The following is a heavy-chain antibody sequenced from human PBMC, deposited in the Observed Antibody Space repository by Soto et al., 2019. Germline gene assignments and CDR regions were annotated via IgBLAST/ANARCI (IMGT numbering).Heavy chain of an antibody. D-gene: IGHD6-25*01. J-gene: IGHJ4*02. CDR2: IDPSDSYT. V-gene: IGHV5-10-1*01. CDR3: GRLQAAAGDNALPLDS. CDR1: GYSFTSYW. Sequence: GESLKISCKGSGYSFTSYWISWVRQMPGKGLEWMGRIDPSDSYTNYSPSFQGHVTISADKSISTAYLQWSSLKASDTAMYYCGRLQAAAGDNALPLDSGGRGTLVT.